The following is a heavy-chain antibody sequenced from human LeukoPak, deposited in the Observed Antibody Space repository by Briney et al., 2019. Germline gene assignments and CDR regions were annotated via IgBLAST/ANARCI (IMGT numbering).Heavy chain of an antibody. CDR3: ARLPTYYYDSSLNY. Sequence: GGSLRLSCAASGFTFSSYAMHWVRQAPGKGLEWVAVISYDGSNKYYADSVKGRFTISRDNSKNTLHLQMNSLRAEDTAVYYCARLPTYYYDSSLNYWGQGTLVTVSS. J-gene: IGHJ4*02. CDR2: ISYDGSNK. D-gene: IGHD3-22*01. V-gene: IGHV3-30-3*01. CDR1: GFTFSSYA.